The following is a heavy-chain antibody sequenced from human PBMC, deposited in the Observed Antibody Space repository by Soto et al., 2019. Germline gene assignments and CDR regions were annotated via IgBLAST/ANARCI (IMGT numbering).Heavy chain of an antibody. CDR3: AKDLSSLGWLALGAPFDS. J-gene: IGHJ4*02. CDR1: GFTFSSYA. D-gene: IGHD3-22*01. Sequence: GGSLRLSCTASGFTFSSYAMNRVRQAPGKGLEWVSSVSANGRNTYYAASVKGRFTVSRDKSKNALFLQLDSLRVEDTAIYYCAKDLSSLGWLALGAPFDSWGPGTLVTVSS. CDR2: VSANGRNT. V-gene: IGHV3-23*01.